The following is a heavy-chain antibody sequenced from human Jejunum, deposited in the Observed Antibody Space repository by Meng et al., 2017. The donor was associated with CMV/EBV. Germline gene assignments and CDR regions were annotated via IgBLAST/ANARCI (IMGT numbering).Heavy chain of an antibody. CDR2: TYYRSKWYN. CDR3: ARENGYEWYFDF. V-gene: IGHV6-1*02. D-gene: IGHD6-13*01. Sequence: LQHSGPGQVKASQTLSLTFAISGDSASSIGAIWNWIRQSPTRGLEWLGKTYYRSKWYNDYAPSVKSRITVKPDTSKNQFSLQLNSVTPEDTAVYYCARENGYEWYFDFWGRGTLVTVSS. CDR1: GDSASSIGAI. J-gene: IGHJ2*01.